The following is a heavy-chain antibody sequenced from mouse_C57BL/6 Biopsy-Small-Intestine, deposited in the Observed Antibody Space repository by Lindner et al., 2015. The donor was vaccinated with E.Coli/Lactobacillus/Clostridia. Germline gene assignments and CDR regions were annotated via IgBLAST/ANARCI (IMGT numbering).Heavy chain of an antibody. D-gene: IGHD6-1*01. CDR3: GSPYCAERLCSSWGMDY. V-gene: IGHV1-18*01. Sequence: SVKVSCKASGYKFTDYYIHWVRQAPGQGLEWMGRFTPNSGDINYAQKFQGRVTLTGDTSTSTFYMELSRLTADDTAVYYCGSPYCAERLCSSWGMDYWGQGTTVTVSS. J-gene: IGHJ4*01. CDR1: GYKFTDYY. CDR2: FTPNSGDI.